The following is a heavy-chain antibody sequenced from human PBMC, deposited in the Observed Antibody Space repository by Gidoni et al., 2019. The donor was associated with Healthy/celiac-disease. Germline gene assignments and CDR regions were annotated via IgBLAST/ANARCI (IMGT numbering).Heavy chain of an antibody. J-gene: IGHJ4*02. CDR3: AKVNYYDSSGYYDY. V-gene: IGHV3-9*01. D-gene: IGHD3-22*01. Sequence: EVQLVESGGGLVQPGRSLSLYCAASGFTFDDYAMHWVRQAPGKGLEWVSGISWNSGSIGYADSVKGRFTISRDNAKNALYLQMNSLRAEDTALYYCAKVNYYDSSGYYDYWGQGTLVTVSS. CDR1: GFTFDDYA. CDR2: ISWNSGSI.